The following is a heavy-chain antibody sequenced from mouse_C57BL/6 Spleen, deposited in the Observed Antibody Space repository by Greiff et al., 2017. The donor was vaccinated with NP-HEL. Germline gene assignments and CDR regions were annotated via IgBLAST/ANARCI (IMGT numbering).Heavy chain of an antibody. Sequence: QVQLQQPGAELVKPGASVKMSCKASGYTFTSYWITWVKQRPGQGLEWIGDIYPGSGSTNYNEKFKSKATLTVDTSSSTAYMQLSSLTSEDSAVYYCARWGFITTVGYFDYWGQGTTLTVSS. V-gene: IGHV1-55*01. J-gene: IGHJ2*01. D-gene: IGHD1-1*01. CDR2: IYPGSGST. CDR3: ARWGFITTVGYFDY. CDR1: GYTFTSYW.